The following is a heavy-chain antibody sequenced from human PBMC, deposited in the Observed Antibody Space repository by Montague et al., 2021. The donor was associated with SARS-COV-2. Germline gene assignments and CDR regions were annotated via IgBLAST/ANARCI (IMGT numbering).Heavy chain of an antibody. CDR1: GGSFSTYY. Sequence: SETLSLTCAVYGGSFSTYYWSWIRQPPGKGLEWIGEINHSGSTNYNPSLKSRVTISVDTSKYQFSLKLSSVTAADTAVYYCAGVRGVNLILGAYYYYGMDVWGQGTTVTVSS. CDR3: AGVRGVNLILGAYYYYGMDV. V-gene: IGHV4-34*01. D-gene: IGHD3-10*01. J-gene: IGHJ6*02. CDR2: INHSGST.